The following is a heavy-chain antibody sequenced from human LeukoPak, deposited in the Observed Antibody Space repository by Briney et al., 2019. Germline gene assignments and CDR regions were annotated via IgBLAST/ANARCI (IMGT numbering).Heavy chain of an antibody. Sequence: GGSLRLSCAASGFTFSSYAMHWVRQAPGKGLEWVAVISYDGSNKYYADSVKGRFTISRDNSKNTLYLQMNSLRAEDTAVYYCARVNWNVGLGAFDIWGQGTMVTLSS. CDR1: GFTFSSYA. CDR2: ISYDGSNK. J-gene: IGHJ3*02. CDR3: ARVNWNVGLGAFDI. D-gene: IGHD1-20*01. V-gene: IGHV3-30*04.